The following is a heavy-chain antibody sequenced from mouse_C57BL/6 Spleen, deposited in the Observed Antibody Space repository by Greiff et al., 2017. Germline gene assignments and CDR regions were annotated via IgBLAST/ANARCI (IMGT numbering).Heavy chain of an antibody. CDR1: GFNFTDYY. D-gene: IGHD2-3*01. CDR2: IDPEDGET. V-gene: IGHV14-2*01. J-gene: IGHJ1*03. Sequence: VQLKEPGAELVKPGASVKLSCTASGFNFTDYYMHWVKQRPEQGLEWIGRIDPEDGETKYAPKFQGKATITADTSSNTAYMQLSSLTSEDTAVYCCARDGYYGYFDVWGTGTTVTVSS. CDR3: ARDGYYGYFDV.